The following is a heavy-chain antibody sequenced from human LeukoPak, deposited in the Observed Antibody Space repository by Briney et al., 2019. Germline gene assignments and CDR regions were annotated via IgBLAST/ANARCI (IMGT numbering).Heavy chain of an antibody. CDR1: GYTFTSYG. D-gene: IGHD2-2*02. Sequence: ASVKVSCKASGYTFTSYGISWVRQAPGQGLEWMGWISAYNGNTNYAQKLQGRVTMTTDTSTSTAYMELRSLRSDDTAVYYCAREEQAYCSSTSCYKGWFDPWGQGTLVTVSS. J-gene: IGHJ5*02. CDR3: AREEQAYCSSTSCYKGWFDP. CDR2: ISAYNGNT. V-gene: IGHV1-18*01.